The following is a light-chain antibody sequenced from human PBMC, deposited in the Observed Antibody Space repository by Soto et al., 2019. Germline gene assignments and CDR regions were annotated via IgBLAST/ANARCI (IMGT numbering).Light chain of an antibody. CDR2: TVS. Sequence: DIQMTQSPSSVSASVGDRVTLTCRARRAISSWFPGYRQKPGKASKLLIYTVSSLQSGVPSRFSGSGSGTDFPLTISSLQPEDFATYYCQQANSFPLTFGGGTKVEIK. CDR3: QQANSFPLT. J-gene: IGKJ4*01. CDR1: RAISSW. V-gene: IGKV1-12*01.